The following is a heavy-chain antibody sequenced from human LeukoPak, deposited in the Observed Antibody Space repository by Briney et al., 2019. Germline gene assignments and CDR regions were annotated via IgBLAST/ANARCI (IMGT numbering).Heavy chain of an antibody. Sequence: SETLSLTCTVFGGSFGSFYWTWIRQPPGKGLEWIGEITPSGSTSYIPSLKSRLTISIDTSQDQFSLRLTSMNAADTAVCYCARISSSGSLDYWGQGTLVTVSS. CDR1: GGSFGSFY. V-gene: IGHV4-34*01. CDR3: ARISSSGSLDY. J-gene: IGHJ4*02. CDR2: ITPSGST. D-gene: IGHD3-10*01.